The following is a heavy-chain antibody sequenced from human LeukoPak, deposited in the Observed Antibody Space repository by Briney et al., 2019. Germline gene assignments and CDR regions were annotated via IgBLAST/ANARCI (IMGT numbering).Heavy chain of an antibody. CDR1: GGSISSYY. J-gene: IGHJ6*03. Sequence: SETLSLTCTVSGGSISSYYWSWIRQPPGKGLEWIGYIYYSGSTNYNPSLKSRVTISVDTSKNQFSLKLSSVTAADTAVYCCARGVGRRYYYYYMDVWGKGTTVTISS. V-gene: IGHV4-59*01. CDR2: IYYSGST. D-gene: IGHD6-6*01. CDR3: ARGVGRRYYYYYMDV.